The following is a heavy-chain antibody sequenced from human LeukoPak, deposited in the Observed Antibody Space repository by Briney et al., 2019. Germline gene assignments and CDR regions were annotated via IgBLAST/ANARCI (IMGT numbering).Heavy chain of an antibody. Sequence: ASVKVSSKASGYTFTGYYMHWVRQAPGQGLEWMGWINPNSGGTNYAQKFQGRATMTRDTSISTAYMELSRLRSDDTAVYYCARIPPDAFDIWGQGTMVTVSS. CDR1: GYTFTGYY. V-gene: IGHV1-2*02. J-gene: IGHJ3*02. CDR3: ARIPPDAFDI. CDR2: INPNSGGT.